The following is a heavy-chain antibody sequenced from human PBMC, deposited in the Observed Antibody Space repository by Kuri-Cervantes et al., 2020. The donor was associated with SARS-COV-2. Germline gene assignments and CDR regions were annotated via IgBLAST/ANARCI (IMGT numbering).Heavy chain of an antibody. J-gene: IGHJ4*02. CDR1: GYTFTSYG. Sequence: ASVKVSCKASGYTFTSYGISWVRQAPGQGLEWMGWISAYNGNTNYAQKLQGRVTMTTDTSTSTAYMELRSLRSDDTAVYYCARVNRITIFVVVTNSPMDWGQGTLVTVSS. CDR2: ISAYNGNT. CDR3: ARVNRITIFVVVTNSPMD. V-gene: IGHV1-18*01. D-gene: IGHD3-3*01.